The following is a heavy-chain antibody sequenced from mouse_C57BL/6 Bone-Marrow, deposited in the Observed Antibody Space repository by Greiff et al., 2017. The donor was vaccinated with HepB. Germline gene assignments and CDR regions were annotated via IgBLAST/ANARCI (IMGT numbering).Heavy chain of an antibody. CDR3: EPTAQRFAY. J-gene: IGHJ3*01. CDR1: GYTFTDYY. CDR2: INPYNGGT. V-gene: IGHV1-19*01. D-gene: IGHD3-2*02. Sequence: VQLQQSGPVLVKPGASVKMSCKASGYTFTDYYMNWVKQSHGKSLEWIGVINPYNGGTSYNQKFKGKATLTVDKSSSTAYMELNSLTSEDSAVYYCEPTAQRFAYWGQGTLVTVSA.